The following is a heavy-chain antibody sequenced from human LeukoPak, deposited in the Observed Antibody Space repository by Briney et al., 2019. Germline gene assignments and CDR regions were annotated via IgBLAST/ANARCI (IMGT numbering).Heavy chain of an antibody. CDR3: ARRIEAAGYFGY. Sequence: PSETLSLTCTVSGGSISSSGYCWGWIRQPLGKGLEWIGSIYYGGSTYYNASLKSRVTISVDTSKNQFSLKLSSVTAADTAVYHCARRIEAAGYFGYWGQGTLVTVSS. CDR1: GGSISSSGYC. J-gene: IGHJ4*02. CDR2: IYYGGST. D-gene: IGHD6-13*01. V-gene: IGHV4-39*01.